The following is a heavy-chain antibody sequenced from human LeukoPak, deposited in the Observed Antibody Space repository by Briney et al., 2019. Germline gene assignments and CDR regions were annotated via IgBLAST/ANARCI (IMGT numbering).Heavy chain of an antibody. Sequence: PSETLSLTCTVAGGSISSYYWSWIRQPAGKGLESIGRIYTSESTNYNPSLKSRVTMSVDTSKNQFSLKLTSVTAADTAVYYCARDLTVAGTGDWFDPWGQGTLVTVSS. CDR2: IYTSEST. J-gene: IGHJ5*02. V-gene: IGHV4-4*07. D-gene: IGHD6-19*01. CDR3: ARDLTVAGTGDWFDP. CDR1: GGSISSYY.